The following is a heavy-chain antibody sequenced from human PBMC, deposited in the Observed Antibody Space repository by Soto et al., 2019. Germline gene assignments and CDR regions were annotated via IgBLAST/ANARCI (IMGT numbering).Heavy chain of an antibody. V-gene: IGHV3-74*01. CDR2: IHNNGSTT. CDR3: ARWDGMYYYYGMDV. J-gene: IGHJ6*02. Sequence: GGSLRLSCAASGFTFSSYWMHWVRQAPGKGLMWVSRIHNNGSTTKYADSVKGRFTISRDNAKNTLYLQMNSLRDEDTAVYYCARWDGMYYYYGMDVWGQGTTVTVSS. D-gene: IGHD1-26*01. CDR1: GFTFSSYW.